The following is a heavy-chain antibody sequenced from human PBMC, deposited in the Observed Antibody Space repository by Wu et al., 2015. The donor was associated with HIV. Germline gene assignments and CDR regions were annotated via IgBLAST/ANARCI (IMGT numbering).Heavy chain of an antibody. Sequence: QVQLLQSGGEVKKPGASVKVSCKASGYTFTSYDINWVRQATGQGLEWMGWMNPNSGNTGYAQKFQGRVTITADRSTTTAYMELSNLKSEDTAVYFCTRSTFAGGSDTWYSFDKWGQGTLVSVSS. CDR3: TRSTFAGGSDTWYSFDK. J-gene: IGHJ4*02. CDR2: MNPNSGNT. D-gene: IGHD2-15*01. V-gene: IGHV1-8*01. CDR1: GYTFTSYD.